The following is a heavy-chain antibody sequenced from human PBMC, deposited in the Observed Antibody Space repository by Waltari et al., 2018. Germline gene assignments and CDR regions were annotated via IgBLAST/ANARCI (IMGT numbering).Heavy chain of an antibody. CDR3: VKDRTTVPGNVNWFDP. J-gene: IGHJ5*02. CDR1: GFTFDVYA. Sequence: EGQLLEYEGGLVQQGGSRRLSCKARGFTFDVYAMNWVRQAPGQGLEWVAVIGGSGGNTFYADSVKGRFTISRDNSKNMVYLQMNTLRVEDTATYFCVKDRTTVPGNVNWFDPWGQGTLLTVSS. V-gene: IGHV3-23*01. D-gene: IGHD6-19*01. CDR2: IGGSGGNT.